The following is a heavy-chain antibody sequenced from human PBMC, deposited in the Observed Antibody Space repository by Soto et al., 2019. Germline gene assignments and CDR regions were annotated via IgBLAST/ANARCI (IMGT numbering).Heavy chain of an antibody. Sequence: VQLVESGGGLVKPGGSLRLSCAASGFTFSSYWMSWVRQAPGKGLEWVANIKQDGSEKYYVDSVKGRFTISRDNAKNSLYLQMNSLRAEDTAVYYCARGGHYDFWSGYNGMDVWGQGTTVTVSS. CDR1: GFTFSSYW. D-gene: IGHD3-3*01. CDR2: IKQDGSEK. V-gene: IGHV3-7*01. CDR3: ARGGHYDFWSGYNGMDV. J-gene: IGHJ6*02.